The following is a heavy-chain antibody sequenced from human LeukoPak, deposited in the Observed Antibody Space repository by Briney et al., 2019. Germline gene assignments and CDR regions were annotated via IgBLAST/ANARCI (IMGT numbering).Heavy chain of an antibody. CDR2: IYSGGST. CDR1: GFTVSSNY. CDR3: STHYFDSTGYPDDAFDI. V-gene: IGHV3-66*01. Sequence: SGGSLRLSCAASGFTVSSNYINWVRQAPGKGLEWVSVIYSGGSTYYADSVKGRFTISRDNSKNTLYLQMNSLRAEDTAVYYCSTHYFDSTGYPDDAFDIWGQGTMVTVSS. J-gene: IGHJ3*02. D-gene: IGHD3-22*01.